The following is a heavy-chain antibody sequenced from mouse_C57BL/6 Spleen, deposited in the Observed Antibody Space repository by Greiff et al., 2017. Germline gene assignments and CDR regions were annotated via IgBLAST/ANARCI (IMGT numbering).Heavy chain of an antibody. CDR2: IDPNSGGT. CDR3: AREKIYDYDGGDYAMDY. CDR1: GYTFTGYW. J-gene: IGHJ4*01. D-gene: IGHD2-4*01. V-gene: IGHV1-72*01. Sequence: VQLQQSGAELMKPGASVKLSCKATGYTFTGYWMHWVKQRPGRGLEWIGRIDPNSGGTKYNEKFKSKATLTVDKPSSTAYMQLSSLTSEDSAVYYCAREKIYDYDGGDYAMDYWGQGTSVTVSS.